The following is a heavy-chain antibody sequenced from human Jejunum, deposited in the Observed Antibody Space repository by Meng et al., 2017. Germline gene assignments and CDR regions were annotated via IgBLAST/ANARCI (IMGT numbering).Heavy chain of an antibody. V-gene: IGHV4-4*07. CDR1: GASISGNF. D-gene: IGHD3-10*01. J-gene: IGHJ5*02. CDR3: ASTPDFGSGAFYTVYWFVR. Sequence: HVQLPQAVPGLVKPSQPLSLTVTVSGASISGNFWTWIRQPAGRGLEWLGRLYTNGTTNYNPSLKNRVSMSVDSSKNHVSLKLTSVTAADTAVYYCASTPDFGSGAFYTVYWFVRWGQGTLVTASS. CDR2: LYTNGTT.